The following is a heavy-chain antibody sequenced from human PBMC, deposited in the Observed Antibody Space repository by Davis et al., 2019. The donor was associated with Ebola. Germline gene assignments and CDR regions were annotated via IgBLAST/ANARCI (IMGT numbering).Heavy chain of an antibody. V-gene: IGHV4-34*01. D-gene: IGHD3-10*01. Sequence: SETLSLTCAVYGGSFSGYYWSWIRQPPGKGLEWIGEINHSGSTNYNPSLKSRVTISVDTSKNQFSLKLSSVTAADTAVYYCARTGFREPLDYWGQGTLVTVSS. CDR3: ARTGFREPLDY. CDR2: INHSGST. J-gene: IGHJ4*02. CDR1: GGSFSGYY.